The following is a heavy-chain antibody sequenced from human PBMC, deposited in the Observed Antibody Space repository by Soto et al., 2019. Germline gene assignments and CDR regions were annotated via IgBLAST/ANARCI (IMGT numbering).Heavy chain of an antibody. J-gene: IGHJ5*02. CDR2: INPSGSST. V-gene: IGHV1-46*01. CDR1: GYTFTNYY. D-gene: IGHD1-26*01. CDR3: ARDVGESGSHWFDA. Sequence: ASVKVSCKASGYTFTNYYIHWVRQAPGKGLEWMGIINPSGSSTNYAQKFQNRVTMTRDTSSSTVYMELSSLRFEDTAMYFCARDVGESGSHWFDAWGQGSLVTVSS.